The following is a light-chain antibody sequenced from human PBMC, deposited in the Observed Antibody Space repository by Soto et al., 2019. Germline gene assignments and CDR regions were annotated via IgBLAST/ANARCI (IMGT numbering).Light chain of an antibody. CDR3: QQRSNWPPIT. V-gene: IGKV3-11*01. J-gene: IGKJ5*01. Sequence: EVVLTQSPATLSLSPGERTTLSCRASQSVRSYLAWSQQKPGQPPRLLIYDASNRAPGIPARFSGSGYGTDFTLTISSLEPEDFAVYYCQQRSNWPPITFGQGTRLEIK. CDR2: DAS. CDR1: QSVRSY.